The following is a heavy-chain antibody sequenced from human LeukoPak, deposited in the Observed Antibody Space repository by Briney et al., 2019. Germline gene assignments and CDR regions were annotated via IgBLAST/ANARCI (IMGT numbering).Heavy chain of an antibody. CDR1: GDSISNYY. Sequence: SETLSLTCTVSGDSISNYYWSWIRQPPGKGPEWIGYIYYSGSTNYNPSLKSRVTISVDTSKNQFSLKLSSVTAADTAVYYCARHYAGSYSVWGQGTLVTVSS. D-gene: IGHD1-26*01. CDR2: IYYSGST. V-gene: IGHV4-59*08. J-gene: IGHJ4*02. CDR3: ARHYAGSYSV.